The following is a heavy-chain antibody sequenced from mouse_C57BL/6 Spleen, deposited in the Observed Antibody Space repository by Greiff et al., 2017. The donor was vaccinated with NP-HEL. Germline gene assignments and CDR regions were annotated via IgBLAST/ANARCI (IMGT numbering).Heavy chain of an antibody. V-gene: IGHV5-4*01. CDR1: GFTFSSYA. Sequence: EVQRVESGGGLVKPGGSLKLSCAASGFTFSSYAMSWVRQTPEKRLEWVATISDGGSYTYYPDNVKGRFTISRDNAKNNLYLQMSHLQSEDTAMYYCARGYFDVWGTGTTVTVSS. CDR2: ISDGGSYT. CDR3: ARGYFDV. J-gene: IGHJ1*03.